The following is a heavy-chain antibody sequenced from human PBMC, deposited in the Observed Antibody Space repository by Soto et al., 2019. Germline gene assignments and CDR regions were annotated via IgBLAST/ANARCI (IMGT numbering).Heavy chain of an antibody. V-gene: IGHV2-5*02. CDR2: IYWDGDR. J-gene: IGHJ4*02. D-gene: IGHD6-19*01. CDR1: GFSFNTRGVG. CDR3: AHLVPGPLSFAY. Sequence: QITLKESGPTLLKPTQTLALTCTFSGFSFNTRGVGVAWIRQPPGKALEWLAVIYWDGDRRYSPSLTDRLTITKDMSTMQVVLTMTNVDPVDTGTYYWAHLVPGPLSFAYWGQGALVTVSS.